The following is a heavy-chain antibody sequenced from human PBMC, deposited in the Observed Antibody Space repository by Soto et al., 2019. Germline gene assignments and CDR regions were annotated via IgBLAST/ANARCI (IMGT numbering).Heavy chain of an antibody. V-gene: IGHV4-39*01. Sequence: PSETLSLTCTVSGASIISSTFYWGLIRQPPGKGLESIANIYYDGSTYYNPSLKSRVTISVDTSKNQFSLKLSSVTAADTAVYYCARSLIVPRLFIYTYAYWGKGTLVTVYS. CDR3: ARSLIVPRLFIYTYAY. CDR1: GASIISSTFY. D-gene: IGHD3-16*01. CDR2: IYYDGST. J-gene: IGHJ4*02.